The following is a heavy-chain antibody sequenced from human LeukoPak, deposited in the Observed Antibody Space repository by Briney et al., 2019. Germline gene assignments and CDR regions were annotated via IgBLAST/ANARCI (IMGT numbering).Heavy chain of an antibody. CDR2: VSYTGWT. D-gene: IGHD3-22*01. CDR1: GGSLSGHY. J-gene: IGHJ3*01. V-gene: IGHV4-59*11. Sequence: SETLSLTCTVSGGSLSGHYGSWIRQPPGKTLEWIGYVSYTGWTKYNRSRERRVTILIDTSKSQFSLKLTSVTSADTAVYSCARLLDNDISGAPDTFDVWGQGTTVIVSS. CDR3: ARLLDNDISGAPDTFDV.